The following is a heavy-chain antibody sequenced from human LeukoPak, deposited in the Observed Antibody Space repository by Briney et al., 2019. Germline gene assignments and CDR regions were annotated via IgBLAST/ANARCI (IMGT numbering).Heavy chain of an antibody. CDR2: ISSGGSTI. V-gene: IGHV3-11*01. J-gene: IGHJ4*02. CDR1: GFTFSDYY. CDR3: ATRATAGRCFDY. D-gene: IGHD6-13*01. Sequence: GGSLRLSCAVSGFTFSDYYMSWIRQAPGKGLEWVSYISSGGSTISHADSVKGRFTISRDNVENSLYLQMNSLRAEDTAVYYCATRATAGRCFDYWGQGTLVTVSS.